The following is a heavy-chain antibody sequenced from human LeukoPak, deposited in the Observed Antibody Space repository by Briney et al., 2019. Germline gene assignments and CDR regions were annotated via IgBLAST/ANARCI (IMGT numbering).Heavy chain of an antibody. CDR2: ISYSGNT. J-gene: IGHJ4*02. CDR3: ARGWIQLYY. V-gene: IGHV4-61*01. D-gene: IGHD5-18*01. CDR1: GGSVSSGSYY. Sequence: SETLSLTCTVSGGSVSSGSYYWSWIRQPPGKGLEWIGYISYSGNTNYNPSLKSRVTISVDTSKNQFSLKLSSVTAADTAVYYCARGWIQLYYWGQGTLVTVSS.